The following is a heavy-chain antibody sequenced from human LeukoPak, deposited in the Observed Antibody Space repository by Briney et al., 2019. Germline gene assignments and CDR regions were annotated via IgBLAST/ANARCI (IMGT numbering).Heavy chain of an antibody. D-gene: IGHD2-2*02. V-gene: IGHV1-18*01. CDR1: GYTFTSYG. CDR3: ARVAPTRYCSSTSCYMRDGMDV. CDR2: ISAYNGNT. Sequence: GASVKVSCKASGYTFTSYGISWVRQAPGQGLEWVGWISAYNGNTNYVQKLQGRVTMTTDTSTSTAYMELRSLRSDDTAVYYCARVAPTRYCSSTSCYMRDGMDVWGQGTTVTVSS. J-gene: IGHJ6*02.